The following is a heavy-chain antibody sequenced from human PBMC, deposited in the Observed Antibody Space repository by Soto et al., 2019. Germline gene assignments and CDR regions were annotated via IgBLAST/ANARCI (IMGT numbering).Heavy chain of an antibody. CDR3: ARDPSTYYYDSSGYHGIYYYYGMDV. J-gene: IGHJ6*02. D-gene: IGHD3-22*01. CDR1: GYTFTSYA. Sequence: ASVKVSCKASGYTFTSYAMHWVRQAPGQRLEWMGWINAGNGNTKYSQKFQGRVTITRDTSASTAYMELSSLRSEDTAVYYCARDPSTYYYDSSGYHGIYYYYGMDVWGQGTTVTVSS. CDR2: INAGNGNT. V-gene: IGHV1-3*01.